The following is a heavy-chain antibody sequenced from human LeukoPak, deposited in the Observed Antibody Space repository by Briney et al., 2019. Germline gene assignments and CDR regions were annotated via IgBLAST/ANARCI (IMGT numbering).Heavy chain of an antibody. CDR1: GFTFSSYS. CDR3: AKGRQMSTTPYDY. V-gene: IGHV3-30*18. Sequence: QAGGSLRLSCAASGFTFSSYSMNWVRQAPGKGLEWVAVISYDGSNKYYADSVRGRFTISRDNSKNTLYLQMDSLRTEDTAMYYCAKGRQMSTTPYDYWGQGTLVTVSS. CDR2: ISYDGSNK. J-gene: IGHJ4*02. D-gene: IGHD5-24*01.